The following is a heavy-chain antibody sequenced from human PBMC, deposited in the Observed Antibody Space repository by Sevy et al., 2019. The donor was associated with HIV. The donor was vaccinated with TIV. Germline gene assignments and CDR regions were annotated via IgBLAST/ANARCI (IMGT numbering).Heavy chain of an antibody. CDR3: ARDSARVIVPTAGFDS. CDR2: MLYNGRTE. V-gene: IGHV3-33*01. D-gene: IGHD1-1*01. Sequence: GGSLRLSCSASGFIVKSFSMHWVRQAPGKGLEWVAAMLYNGRTERYADFVKGRFTISRDNSKNTLNLEMNSLRVEDTALYFCARDSARVIVPTAGFDSWGQGILVTVSS. J-gene: IGHJ5*01. CDR1: GFIVKSFS.